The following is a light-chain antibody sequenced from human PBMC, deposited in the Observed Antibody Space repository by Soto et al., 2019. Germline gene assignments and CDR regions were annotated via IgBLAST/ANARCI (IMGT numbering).Light chain of an antibody. CDR1: QSINIY. CDR2: GAS. J-gene: IGKJ1*01. V-gene: IGKV1-39*01. Sequence: DIQMTQSPSSLSASVGDRVTITCQAGQSINIYVNWYQQKPGKAPQLLIYGASSLQSGVPSRFSGSGSGADFTLTISSLQPEDFATYYCQQSYSNPKTFGQGTKVEV. CDR3: QQSYSNPKT.